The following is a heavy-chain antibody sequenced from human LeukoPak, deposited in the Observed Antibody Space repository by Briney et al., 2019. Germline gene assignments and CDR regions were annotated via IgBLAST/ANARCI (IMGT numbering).Heavy chain of an antibody. CDR1: GFTFSSHS. CDR3: ARDREGYTLDY. J-gene: IGHJ4*02. V-gene: IGHV3-48*01. Sequence: GGSLRLSCAASGFTFSSHSMNWVRQAPGKGLEWVSYISSSSSTIYYADSVKGRFTISRDNAKNSLYLQMNSLRAEDTAVFYCARDREGYTLDYWGQGTLVTVSS. CDR2: ISSSSSTI. D-gene: IGHD5-24*01.